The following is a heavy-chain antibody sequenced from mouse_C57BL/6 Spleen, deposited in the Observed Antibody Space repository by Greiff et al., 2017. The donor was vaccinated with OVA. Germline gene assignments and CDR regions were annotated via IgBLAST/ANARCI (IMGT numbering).Heavy chain of an antibody. V-gene: IGHV1-74*01. D-gene: IGHD4-1*01. CDR2: IHPSDSDT. CDR3: AILGRTSYFDY. J-gene: IGHJ2*01. Sequence: QVHVKQPGAELVKPGASVQVSCKASGYTFTSYWMHWVKQRPGHGLEWIGRIHPSDSDTNYNQKFKGKATLTVDKSSSTAYMQLISLTSEYSAVYYCAILGRTSYFDYWGQGTTLTVSS. CDR1: GYTFTSYW.